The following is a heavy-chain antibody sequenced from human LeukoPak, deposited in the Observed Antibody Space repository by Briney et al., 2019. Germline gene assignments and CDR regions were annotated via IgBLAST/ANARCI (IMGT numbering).Heavy chain of an antibody. CDR2: IYHNGST. D-gene: IGHD3/OR15-3a*01. CDR1: GYSISSGYY. Sequence: KPSETLSLTCAVSGYSISSGYYWGWIRQPPGKGLEWIGSIYHNGSTYYNPSLNSRVTISVDTSKNQFSLKLSSVTAADTAVYYCARRSLGTIDYWGQGTLVTVSS. J-gene: IGHJ4*02. V-gene: IGHV4-38-2*01. CDR3: ARRSLGTIDY.